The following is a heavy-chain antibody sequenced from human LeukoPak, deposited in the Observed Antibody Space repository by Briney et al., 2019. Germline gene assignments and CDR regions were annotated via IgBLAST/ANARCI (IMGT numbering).Heavy chain of an antibody. V-gene: IGHV4-39*01. Sequence: PSETLSLTCTVSGGSISSSSYYWGWIRQPPGKGLEWIGSIYYSGSTYDKSSLKSRVTISVDTSKNQFSPNLSSVTAADTAVYYCARHHSSSFYFDYWGQGTLVTVSS. CDR1: GGSISSSSYY. D-gene: IGHD6-13*01. CDR3: ARHHSSSFYFDY. J-gene: IGHJ4*02. CDR2: IYYSGST.